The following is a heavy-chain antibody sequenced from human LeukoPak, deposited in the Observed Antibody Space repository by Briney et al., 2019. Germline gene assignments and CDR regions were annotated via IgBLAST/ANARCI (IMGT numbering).Heavy chain of an antibody. V-gene: IGHV1-46*01. Sequence: ASVTVPCKASGYTFTSYYMHWVRQAPGQGLEWMGGINPSGGSTSYAQKFQGRVTMTRDTSTSTVHMELNSLRSEDTAVYYCARDGPYCSDFTCYVDYWGQGTLVTVSS. CDR2: INPSGGST. D-gene: IGHD2-15*01. J-gene: IGHJ4*02. CDR1: GYTFTSYY. CDR3: ARDGPYCSDFTCYVDY.